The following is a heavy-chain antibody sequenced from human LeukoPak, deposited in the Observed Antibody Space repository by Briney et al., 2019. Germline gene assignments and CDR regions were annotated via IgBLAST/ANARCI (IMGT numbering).Heavy chain of an antibody. J-gene: IGHJ4*02. Sequence: ASVKVSCKASGYTFTTYGISWVRQAPGQGLEWLGRISVHNGNTNYAQKLQGRVTMTTDTSTSTAYMELRSLRSDDTAVYYCTTLLGGRTAMVRWIDYWGQGTLVTVSS. D-gene: IGHD5-18*01. V-gene: IGHV1-18*01. CDR2: ISVHNGNT. CDR1: GYTFTTYG. CDR3: TTLLGGRTAMVRWIDY.